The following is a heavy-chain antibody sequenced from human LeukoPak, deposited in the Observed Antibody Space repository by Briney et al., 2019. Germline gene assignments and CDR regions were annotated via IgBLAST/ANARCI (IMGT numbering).Heavy chain of an antibody. CDR3: ARGPGTRIVVSNEFFHH. Sequence: ASVKVSCTASGYTFTDRYIHWVRQAPGQGLEWMGWIKPNTGGTKYAEKFQGRVTMTRDTSISTAYMELNGLRSDDTAVYYCARGPGTRIVVSNEFFHHWGRGTLVTVSS. V-gene: IGHV1-2*02. CDR2: IKPNTGGT. CDR1: GYTFTDRY. J-gene: IGHJ1*01. D-gene: IGHD3-22*01.